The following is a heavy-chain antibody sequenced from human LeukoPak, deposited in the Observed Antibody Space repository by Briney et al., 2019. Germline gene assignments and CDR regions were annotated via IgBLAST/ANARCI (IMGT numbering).Heavy chain of an antibody. J-gene: IGHJ4*02. Sequence: PGGSLKLSCAASGFTFSGSAMHWVRQASGKGLEWVGRIRSKANSYATAYAASVKGRFTISRDDSKNTAYLQMNSLKTEDTAVYYCALGTKPLSYHFFDYWGQGALVTVSS. CDR2: IRSKANSYAT. CDR3: ALGTKPLSYHFFDY. V-gene: IGHV3-73*01. D-gene: IGHD1-7*01. CDR1: GFTFSGSA.